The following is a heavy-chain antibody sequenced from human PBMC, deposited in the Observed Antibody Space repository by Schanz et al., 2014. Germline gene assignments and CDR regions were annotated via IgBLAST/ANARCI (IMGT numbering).Heavy chain of an antibody. V-gene: IGHV3-21*01. CDR3: VRDLISSGWYG. Sequence: EVQLLESGGGLVRPGGSLRLSCAASRIIFGTYSMNWIRQTPKGLEWVSSISSSSMYIYQADSMRGRFTISRDNAKNSLYLQVNNLSAEDTAVYYCVRDLISSGWYGWGQGTLVTVSS. D-gene: IGHD6-19*01. CDR2: ISSSSMYI. CDR1: RIIFGTYS. J-gene: IGHJ4*02.